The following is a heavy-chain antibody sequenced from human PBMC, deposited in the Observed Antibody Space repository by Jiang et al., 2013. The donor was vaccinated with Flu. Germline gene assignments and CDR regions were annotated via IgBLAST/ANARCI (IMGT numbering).Heavy chain of an antibody. J-gene: IGHJ2*01. CDR2: GST. D-gene: IGHD6-19*01. Sequence: GSTYYNPSLKSRVTISVDTSKNQFSLKLSSVTAADTAVYYCARRGDSSGWYTDWYFDLWGRGTLVTVSS. V-gene: IGHV4-39*01. CDR3: ARRGDSSGWYTDWYFDL.